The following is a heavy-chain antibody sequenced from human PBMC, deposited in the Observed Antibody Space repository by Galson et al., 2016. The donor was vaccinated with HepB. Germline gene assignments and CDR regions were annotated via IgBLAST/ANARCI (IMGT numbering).Heavy chain of an antibody. CDR2: IHSDGSKI. D-gene: IGHD4-17*01. V-gene: IGHV3-30*02. CDR1: GFTFSNYG. CDR3: ARAHYGVLPLDY. Sequence: SLRLSCAASGFTFSNYGFHWARHTPAKGLEWVAFIHSDGSKIYYGNSVKGRFTISRDNSKHTVYLEMNSLRAEDTAVYYCARAHYGVLPLDYWGQGTLVTVSA. J-gene: IGHJ4*02.